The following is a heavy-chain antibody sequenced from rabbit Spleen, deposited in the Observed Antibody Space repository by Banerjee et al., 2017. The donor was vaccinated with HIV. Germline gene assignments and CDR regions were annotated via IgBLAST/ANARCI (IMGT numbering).Heavy chain of an antibody. D-gene: IGHD1-1*01. J-gene: IGHJ4*01. CDR1: GFSFSSRDV. CDR3: ARDLTSAIGWNFNL. CDR2: INTINGNN. Sequence: QSLEESGGGLVQPEGSLTLTCTASGFSFSSRDVMCWVRQAPGKGLEWIACINTINGNNVYATWAKGRFTISKASWTTVTLQMTSLTAADTARYFCARDLTSAIGWNFNLWGPGTLVTVS. V-gene: IGHV1S40*01.